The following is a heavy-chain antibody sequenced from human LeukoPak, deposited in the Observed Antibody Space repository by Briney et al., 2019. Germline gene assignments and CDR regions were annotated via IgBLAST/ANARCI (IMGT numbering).Heavy chain of an antibody. V-gene: IGHV4-34*01. CDR1: GGSFSGYY. D-gene: IGHD3-22*01. Sequence: PSETLSLTCAVYGGSFSGYYWSWIRQPPGKGLEWIGEINHSGSTNYNPSLKSRVTISVDTSKNQFSLNLSSVTAADTAVYYCARGTYYYNSSGYSFDYWGQGTLVTVSS. CDR2: INHSGST. J-gene: IGHJ4*02. CDR3: ARGTYYYNSSGYSFDY.